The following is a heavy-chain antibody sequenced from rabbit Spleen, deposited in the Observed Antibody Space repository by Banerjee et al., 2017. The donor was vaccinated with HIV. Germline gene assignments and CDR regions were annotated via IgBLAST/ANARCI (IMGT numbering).Heavy chain of an antibody. D-gene: IGHD8-1*01. CDR3: ARDSASSFSSYGMDL. Sequence: QSLEESGGGLVKPGASLTLTCTPSGVSFSSNYYMCWVRQAPGKGLEWIACIYAGSGGFTYFATWAKGRFTISKTSSTTVTLQMTSLSAADTATYFCARDSASSFSSYGMDLWGPGT. J-gene: IGHJ6*01. CDR1: GVSFSSNYY. CDR2: IYAGSGGFT. V-gene: IGHV1S40*01.